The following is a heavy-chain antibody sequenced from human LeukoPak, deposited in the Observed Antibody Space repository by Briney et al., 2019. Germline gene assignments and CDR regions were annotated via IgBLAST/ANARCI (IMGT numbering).Heavy chain of an antibody. CDR2: IYSADTT. CDR1: GFTVSSNY. D-gene: IGHD6-19*01. CDR3: ASRVRLAGTESGFDY. V-gene: IGHV3-66*01. Sequence: SRGSLRLSCAASGFTVSSNYMSWVRQAPGKGLEWVLVIYSADTTYYADSVKGRFTISRDSSKNTLYLQMNSLRVEDTAVYYCASRVRLAGTESGFDYWGQGTLVTVS. J-gene: IGHJ4*02.